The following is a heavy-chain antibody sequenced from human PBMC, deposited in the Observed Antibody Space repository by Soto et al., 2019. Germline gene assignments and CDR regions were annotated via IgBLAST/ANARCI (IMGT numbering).Heavy chain of an antibody. D-gene: IGHD1-1*01. V-gene: IGHV1-18*01. CDR3: ARGRYGDY. Sequence: QVXLVQXGXEVKXPGXSVKVSCKGSGYGFTTYGITWVRQAPGQGLEWMAWISAHNGNTNYAQKLQGRVTVTRDTSTSTAYMELRSLRSDDTAVYYCARGRYGDYWGQGALVTVSS. CDR2: ISAHNGNT. CDR1: GYGFTTYG. J-gene: IGHJ4*02.